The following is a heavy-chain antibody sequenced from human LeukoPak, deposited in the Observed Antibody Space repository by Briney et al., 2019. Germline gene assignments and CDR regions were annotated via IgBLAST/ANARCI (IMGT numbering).Heavy chain of an antibody. CDR3: ATINSYGPFDY. V-gene: IGHV3-48*03. J-gene: IGHJ4*02. CDR1: GFTFSSYE. D-gene: IGHD5-18*01. Sequence: PGGSLRLSCAASGFTFSSYEMNWVRQAPGKGLEWVSYISSSGSTIYYADSAKGRFTISRDNAKNSLYLQMNSLRAEDTAVYYCATINSYGPFDYWGQGTLVTVSS. CDR2: ISSSGSTI.